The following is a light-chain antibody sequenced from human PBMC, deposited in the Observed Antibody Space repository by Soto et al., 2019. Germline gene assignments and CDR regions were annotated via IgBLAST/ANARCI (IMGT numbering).Light chain of an antibody. CDR3: EAWDDSLSVV. V-gene: IGLV1-47*01. CDR2: RNN. Sequence: QSVLTQPPSASGTPGQSVTISCSGSSSNIGSNYVYWYQQLPGTAPKLLIYRNNQRPSGVPDRFSGSKSGTSASLAISGLRSEDEADYYCEAWDDSLSVVFGTGTKVTVL. J-gene: IGLJ1*01. CDR1: SSNIGSNY.